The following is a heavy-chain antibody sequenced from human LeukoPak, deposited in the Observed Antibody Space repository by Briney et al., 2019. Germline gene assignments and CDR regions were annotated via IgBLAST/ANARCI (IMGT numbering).Heavy chain of an antibody. D-gene: IGHD6-19*01. CDR1: GGSFSGYY. CDR2: INPSGST. Sequence: PSETLSLTCTVFGGSFSGYYWSWIRQPPDKGLEWIGEINPSGSTNYNPSLKSRVTISVDKSKNQFSLKLSSVTAADTAVYYCARDGAVAGTGGGLYWGQGTLVTVSS. CDR3: ARDGAVAGTGGGLY. V-gene: IGHV4-34*01. J-gene: IGHJ4*02.